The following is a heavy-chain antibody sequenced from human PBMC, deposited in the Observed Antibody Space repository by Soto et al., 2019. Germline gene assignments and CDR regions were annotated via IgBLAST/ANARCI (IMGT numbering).Heavy chain of an antibody. J-gene: IGHJ5*02. CDR2: TYATGTT. V-gene: IGHV4-4*07. CDR3: VRDGTKTLRDWFDP. CDR1: GASISGFY. Sequence: LSLTCTVSGASISGFYWSWIRKSAGKGLEWIGRTYATGTTDYNPSLKSRVMMSVDTSKKQFSLKLRSVTAADTAVYYCVRDGTKTLRDWFDPWGQGISVTVSS. D-gene: IGHD1-1*01.